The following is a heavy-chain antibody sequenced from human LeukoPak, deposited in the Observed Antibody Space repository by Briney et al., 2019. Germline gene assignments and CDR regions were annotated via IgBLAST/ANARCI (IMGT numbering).Heavy chain of an antibody. D-gene: IGHD3-22*01. V-gene: IGHV3-7*01. CDR1: GFTFSSYW. CDR2: IKQDGSEK. CDR3: ARPKESNYYDSSGYYYFMH. J-gene: IGHJ4*02. Sequence: QAGGSLRLPCAASGFTFSSYWMSWVRQAPGKGLEWVANIKQDGSEKYYVDSVKGRFTISRDNAKNSLYLQMNSLRAEDTAVYYCARPKESNYYDSSGYYYFMHWGQGTLVTVSS.